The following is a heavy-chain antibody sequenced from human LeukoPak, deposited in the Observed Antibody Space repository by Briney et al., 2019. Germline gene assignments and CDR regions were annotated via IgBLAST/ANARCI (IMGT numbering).Heavy chain of an antibody. D-gene: IGHD1-26*01. J-gene: IGHJ4*02. CDR3: ARGRGEEWELLGVDYFDH. V-gene: IGHV4-34*01. Sequence: PSETLSLTCAVYGGSFSGYYWSWIRQPPGKGLEWIGEINHSGSTNYNPSLKSRVTISVDTSKNQFSLKLSSVTAADTAVYYCARGRGEEWELLGVDYFDHWGQGTLVTVSS. CDR1: GGSFSGYY. CDR2: INHSGST.